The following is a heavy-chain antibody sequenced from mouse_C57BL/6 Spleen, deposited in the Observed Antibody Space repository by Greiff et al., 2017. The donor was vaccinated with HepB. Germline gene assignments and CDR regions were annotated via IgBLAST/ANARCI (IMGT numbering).Heavy chain of an antibody. CDR2: IYPGDGDT. D-gene: IGHD1-1*01. Sequence: VKLQESGAELVKPGASVKISCKASGYAFSSYWMNWVKQRPGKGLEWIGQIYPGDGDTNYNGKFKGKATLTADKSSSTAYMQLSSLTSEDSAVYFCARATGLKGGLYAMDYWGQGTSVTVSS. CDR3: ARATGLKGGLYAMDY. J-gene: IGHJ4*01. V-gene: IGHV1-80*01. CDR1: GYAFSSYW.